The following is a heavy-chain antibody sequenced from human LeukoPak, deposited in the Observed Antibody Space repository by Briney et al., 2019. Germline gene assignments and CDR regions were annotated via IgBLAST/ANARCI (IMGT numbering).Heavy chain of an antibody. CDR3: AKDRDYDILTGYFAFDT. CDR1: GFTVSSNY. V-gene: IGHV3-53*01. CDR2: IYSGGST. D-gene: IGHD3-9*01. J-gene: IGHJ3*02. Sequence: GGSLRLSCAASGFTVSSNYMSWVRQAPGKGLEWVSVIYSGGSTYYADSVKGRFTISRDNSKNTLYLQMNSLRAEDTAVYYCAKDRDYDILTGYFAFDTWGQGTMVTVSS.